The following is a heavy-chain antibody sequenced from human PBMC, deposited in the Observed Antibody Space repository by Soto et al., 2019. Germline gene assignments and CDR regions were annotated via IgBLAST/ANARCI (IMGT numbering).Heavy chain of an antibody. Sequence: PGWSLRLSCAASGFTVSNNYMSWVRQAPGKGLEWVSVIYSGGGTYYADSVKGRFTISRDNSKNTLYLQMNSLRAEDTAVYYCARYGDYLYYFDYWGQGTLVTVSS. D-gene: IGHD4-17*01. CDR3: ARYGDYLYYFDY. CDR1: GFTVSNNY. CDR2: IYSGGGT. V-gene: IGHV3-53*01. J-gene: IGHJ4*02.